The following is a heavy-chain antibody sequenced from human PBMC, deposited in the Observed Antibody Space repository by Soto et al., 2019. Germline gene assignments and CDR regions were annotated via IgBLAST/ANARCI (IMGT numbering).Heavy chain of an antibody. J-gene: IGHJ6*02. Sequence: QVQLVQSGAEVKKPGSSVKVSCKASGGTFSSYAISWVRQAPGQGLEWMGGIIPIFGTANYAQKFQGRVRITADESTSTAYMELSSLRSDDTAVYYCARDRPRESGSYPKHYYYYGMDVWGQGTTVTVSS. CDR1: GGTFSSYA. CDR3: ARDRPRESGSYPKHYYYYGMDV. V-gene: IGHV1-69*01. CDR2: IIPIFGTA. D-gene: IGHD1-26*01.